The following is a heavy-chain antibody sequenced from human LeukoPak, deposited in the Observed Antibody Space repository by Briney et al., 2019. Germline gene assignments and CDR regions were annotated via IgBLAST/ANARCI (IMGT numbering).Heavy chain of an antibody. CDR3: ARVAAVAGADFDY. J-gene: IGHJ4*02. D-gene: IGHD6-19*01. CDR2: IWYDGSNK. V-gene: IGHV3-33*01. CDR1: GFTFSSYG. Sequence: GRSLRLSCAASGFTFSSYGMHWVRQAPGKGLEWVAVIWYDGSNKYYADSVKGRFTISRDNSKNTLYLQMNSLRAEDTAVYYCARVAAVAGADFDYWGQGTLVTVSS.